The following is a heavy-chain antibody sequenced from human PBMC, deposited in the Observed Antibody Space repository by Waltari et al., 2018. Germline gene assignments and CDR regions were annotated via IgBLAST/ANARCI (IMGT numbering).Heavy chain of an antibody. CDR1: GGTFANYA. CDR3: ARTLPPDNKSWHYYFGMDV. CDR2: IIPMFNTS. D-gene: IGHD1-1*01. Sequence: QVQLVQSGAEAKKPGSSVKVSCKSSGGTFANYAISWVRRAPGQGVEWMGGIIPMFNTSNNAQKFKDRVTITKDESTTTAFMELSGLRFDDTAIYYCARTLPPDNKSWHYYFGMDVWGQGTTVTVSS. J-gene: IGHJ6*02. V-gene: IGHV1-69*05.